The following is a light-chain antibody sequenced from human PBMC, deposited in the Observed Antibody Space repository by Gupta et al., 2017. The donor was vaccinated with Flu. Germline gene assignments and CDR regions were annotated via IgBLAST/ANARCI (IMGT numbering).Light chain of an antibody. CDR3: MQALQTRIT. J-gene: IGKJ3*01. CDR2: LGS. Sequence: DIVMYQSPLSLPVTPGEPASISCRSSQSLLHSNGYTYLDWYLQKPGQSPQLLIYLGSNRASGVPDRFSGSGSGTDFTLKISRVEAEDVGVYYCMQALQTRITFGPGTKVDIK. CDR1: QSLLHSNGYTY. V-gene: IGKV2-28*01.